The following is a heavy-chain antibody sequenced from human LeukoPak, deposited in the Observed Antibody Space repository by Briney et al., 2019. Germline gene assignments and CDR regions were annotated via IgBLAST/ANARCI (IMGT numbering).Heavy chain of an antibody. V-gene: IGHV3-30*03. Sequence: PGGSLRLSCAASGFTFSSYGMHWVRQAPGKGLEWVAVISYDGSNKYYADSVKGRFTISRDNSKNTLYLQMNSLRAEDTAVYYCASADSSGWDRWASDDYQGQGTLVTVSS. D-gene: IGHD6-19*01. CDR3: ASADSSGWDRWASDDY. CDR1: GFTFSSYG. J-gene: IGHJ4*02. CDR2: ISYDGSNK.